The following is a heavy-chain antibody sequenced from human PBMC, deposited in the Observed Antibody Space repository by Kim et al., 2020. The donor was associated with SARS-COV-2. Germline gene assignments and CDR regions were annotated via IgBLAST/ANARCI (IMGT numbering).Heavy chain of an antibody. CDR3: ARDATDRCTSLDP. D-gene: IGHD2-8*01. J-gene: IGHJ5*02. V-gene: IGHV1-46*01. Sequence: YAQKFQGRGTMTREKSTSTVYMELSSLRSEDTAVYYCARDATDRCTSLDPWGQGTLVTVSS.